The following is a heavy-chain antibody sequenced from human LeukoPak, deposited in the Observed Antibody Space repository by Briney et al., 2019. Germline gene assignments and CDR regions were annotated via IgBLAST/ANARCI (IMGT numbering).Heavy chain of an antibody. Sequence: ASVKVSCKASGYTFSDYFMHWVRQAPGQGLEWMGWINPNSGDTNYAQKFQGRVTMTRDTSISTAYMELSRLRSDDTAVYYCARRVKGGYRDRGAFDIWGQGTMVTVSS. CDR2: INPNSGDT. V-gene: IGHV1-2*02. D-gene: IGHD5-18*01. CDR3: ARRVKGGYRDRGAFDI. J-gene: IGHJ3*02. CDR1: GYTFSDYF.